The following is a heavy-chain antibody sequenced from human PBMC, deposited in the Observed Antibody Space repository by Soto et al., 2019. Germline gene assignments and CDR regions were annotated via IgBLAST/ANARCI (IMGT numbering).Heavy chain of an antibody. CDR3: AREGCSGGSCYSRWLDP. Sequence: QVQLQESGPGLVKPSETLSLTCTVSGGSISSYYWSWIRQPPGKGLEWIGYIYYSGSTNYNPSLKSRVTISVDTSKNQFSLKLSSVTAADTAVYYCAREGCSGGSCYSRWLDPWGQGTLVTVSS. V-gene: IGHV4-59*01. CDR2: IYYSGST. CDR1: GGSISSYY. D-gene: IGHD2-15*01. J-gene: IGHJ5*02.